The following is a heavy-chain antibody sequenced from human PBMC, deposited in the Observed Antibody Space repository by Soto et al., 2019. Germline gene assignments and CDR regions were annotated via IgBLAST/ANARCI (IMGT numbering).Heavy chain of an antibody. J-gene: IGHJ4*02. D-gene: IGHD5-12*01. CDR1: GFTFSRYT. CDR2: ISSDGGTT. CDR3: ARADVVTTIFAPHYFYDY. V-gene: IGHV3-64*07. Sequence: EVQLVESGGGLVQPGGSLRLSCAASGFTFSRYTMHWVRQAPGKGLEYVSAISSDGGTTYYADSVRGRCTIYSNNSKNTLYLQMGSLRDEDMAVYYCARADVVTTIFAPHYFYDYWGQGTLVTVSS.